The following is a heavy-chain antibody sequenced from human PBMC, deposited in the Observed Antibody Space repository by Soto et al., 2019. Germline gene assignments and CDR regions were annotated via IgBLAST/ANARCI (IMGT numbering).Heavy chain of an antibody. CDR1: GFTFSGSA. CDR2: IRSKANSYAT. Sequence: PGGSLRLSCAASGFTFSGSAMHWVRQASGKGLEWVGRIRSKANSYATAYAASVKGRFTISRDDSKNTAYLQMNSLKTEDTAVYYCTRHQPGSGGSDFDYWGQGTLVTSPQ. V-gene: IGHV3-73*01. CDR3: TRHQPGSGGSDFDY. D-gene: IGHD1-26*01. J-gene: IGHJ4*02.